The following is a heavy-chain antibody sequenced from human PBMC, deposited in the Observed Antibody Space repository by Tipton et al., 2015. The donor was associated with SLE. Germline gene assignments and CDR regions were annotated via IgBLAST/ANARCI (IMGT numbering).Heavy chain of an antibody. V-gene: IGHV4-34*01. CDR3: AGETPGWGIY. Sequence: LRLSCAVYGGSFSSYYWSWIRQPPGKGLEWIGEINHSRSTNYNPSLKSRVTIPVDTSQNQFSLRLSSVTAADTAVYYCAGETPGWGIYWGQGTLVTVSS. J-gene: IGHJ4*02. CDR2: INHSRST. D-gene: IGHD7-27*01. CDR1: GGSFSSYY.